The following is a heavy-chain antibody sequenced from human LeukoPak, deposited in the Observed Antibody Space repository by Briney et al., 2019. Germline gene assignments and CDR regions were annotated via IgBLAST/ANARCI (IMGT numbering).Heavy chain of an antibody. CDR1: GGSFSGYY. D-gene: IGHD2-15*01. J-gene: IGHJ4*02. CDR3: ASQILGYCSGGSCYGNY. V-gene: IGHV4-34*01. CDR2: INHSGST. Sequence: TETLSLTCAVYGGSFSGYYWSWIRQRPGKGLEGIGEINHSGSTNYNPSLKSRVTISVDTSKNQFSLKLSSVTAADTAVYYCASQILGYCSGGSCYGNYWGQGTLVTVSS.